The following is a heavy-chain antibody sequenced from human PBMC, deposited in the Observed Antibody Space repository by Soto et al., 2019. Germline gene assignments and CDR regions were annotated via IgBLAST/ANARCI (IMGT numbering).Heavy chain of an antibody. CDR2: ISYEGSNT. D-gene: IGHD1-1*01. CDR1: GFTFDTYG. V-gene: IGHV3-30-3*01. CDR3: ARVTPGNNLYYFSGVDV. J-gene: IGHJ6*02. Sequence: QVHLVESGGCVAQPGRSLRLSCVASGFTFDTYGIHWVRQAPGKGLQWVALISYEGSNTYYADSVRGRFTISRDNSKNTLYLQMNALRPDDTGVYYCARVTPGNNLYYFSGVDVWGRGTSVTVSS.